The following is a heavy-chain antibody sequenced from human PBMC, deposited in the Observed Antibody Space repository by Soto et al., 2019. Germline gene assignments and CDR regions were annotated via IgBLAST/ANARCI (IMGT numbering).Heavy chain of an antibody. Sequence: QVHLQESGPRLVRPSGTLVLTCAVSGDSLSSDKWWTWVRQPPGKGLEWIGEISHRGSTNYSPSFKSRLSLSVDTTNTQFSLRLTSVTAADTAVYYCAAVPLTSGVVSGRFDPWGQGIKVTVSS. J-gene: IGHJ5*02. CDR2: ISHRGST. CDR3: AAVPLTSGVVSGRFDP. V-gene: IGHV4-4*02. D-gene: IGHD3-3*01. CDR1: GDSLSSDKW.